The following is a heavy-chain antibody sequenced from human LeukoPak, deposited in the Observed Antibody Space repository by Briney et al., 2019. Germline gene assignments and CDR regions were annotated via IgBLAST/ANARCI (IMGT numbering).Heavy chain of an antibody. CDR2: ISSSGSTI. D-gene: IGHD3-3*01. V-gene: IGHV3-11*01. CDR3: ARIIRSPFYFDY. CDR1: GFTFSDYY. J-gene: IGHJ4*02. Sequence: GGSLRLSCAASGFTFSDYYMSWIRQAPGKGLECVSYISSSGSTIYYADSVKGRFTISRDNAKNSLYLQMNSLRAEDTAVYYCARIIRSPFYFDYWGQGTLVTVSS.